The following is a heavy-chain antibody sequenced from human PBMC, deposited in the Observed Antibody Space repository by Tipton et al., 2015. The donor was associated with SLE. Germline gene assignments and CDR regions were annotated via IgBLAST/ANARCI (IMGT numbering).Heavy chain of an antibody. CDR3: ARVFITGTSRGWVDI. V-gene: IGHV4-31*03. CDR2: IYYSGST. D-gene: IGHD1-7*01. Sequence: LRLSCTVSGGSISSGGYYWSWIRQHPGKGLEWIGYIYYSGSTYYNPSLKSRVTISADTSKNQFSLRLSSVTAADTAVYYCARVFITGTSRGWVDIWGQGTMVTVSS. CDR1: GGSISSGGYY. J-gene: IGHJ3*02.